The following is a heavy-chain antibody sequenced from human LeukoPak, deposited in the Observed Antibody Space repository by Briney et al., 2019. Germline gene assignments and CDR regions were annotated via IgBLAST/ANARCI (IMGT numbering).Heavy chain of an antibody. V-gene: IGHV1-2*06. J-gene: IGHJ3*02. Sequence: ASVKVSCKASGYTFRDYFMFWVRQAPGQGLEWMGRINPNSGGTKYAQKFQGRVTMTRDTSISTAYMELSGLRSDDAAVFYCARGFSSGRFCFDIWGPGTVVAVSS. CDR2: INPNSGGT. CDR1: GYTFRDYF. CDR3: ARGFSSGRFCFDI. D-gene: IGHD6-19*01.